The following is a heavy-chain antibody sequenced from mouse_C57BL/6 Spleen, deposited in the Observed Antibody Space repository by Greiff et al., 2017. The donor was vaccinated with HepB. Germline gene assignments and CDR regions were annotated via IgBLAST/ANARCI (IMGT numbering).Heavy chain of an antibody. V-gene: IGHV5-17*01. Sequence: VQLKESGGGLVKPGGSLKLSCAASGFTFSDYGMHWVRQAPEKGLEWVAYISSGSSTIYYADTVKGRFTISRDNAKNTLFLQMTSLRSEDTAMYYCARTMITTTGYYAMDYWGQGTSVTVSS. CDR2: ISSGSSTI. D-gene: IGHD2-4*01. CDR1: GFTFSDYG. CDR3: ARTMITTTGYYAMDY. J-gene: IGHJ4*01.